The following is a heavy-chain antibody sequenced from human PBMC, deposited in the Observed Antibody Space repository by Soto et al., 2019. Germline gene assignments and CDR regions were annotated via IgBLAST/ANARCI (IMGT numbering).Heavy chain of an antibody. D-gene: IGHD3-10*01. CDR1: GGSFSGYY. CDR2: INHSGST. J-gene: IGHJ4*02. Sequence: SETLSLTCAVYGGSFSGYYWSWIRQPPGKGLEWIGEINHSGSTNYNPSLKSRVTISVDTSKNQFSLKLSSVTAADTAVYYCAKASSSSGSYSRDKDYFDYWGQGTLVTVSS. CDR3: AKASSSSGSYSRDKDYFDY. V-gene: IGHV4-34*01.